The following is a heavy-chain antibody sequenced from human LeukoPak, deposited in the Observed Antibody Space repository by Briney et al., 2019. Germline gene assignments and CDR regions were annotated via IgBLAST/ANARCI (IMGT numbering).Heavy chain of an antibody. V-gene: IGHV3-9*02. CDR1: GFTSDVYA. D-gene: IGHD3-9*01. CDR3: ARDLTVYEPYWYFDL. J-gene: IGHJ2*01. Sequence: PGRSLRLSCAASGFTSDVYAMHCVRQVPGKGLEWVSAFSWISDRISYANSVKGRFIISRDNAKTSLYLQMSSLRAEDTAVYYFARDLTVYEPYWYFDLWGRGTLVTVSS. CDR2: FSWISDRI.